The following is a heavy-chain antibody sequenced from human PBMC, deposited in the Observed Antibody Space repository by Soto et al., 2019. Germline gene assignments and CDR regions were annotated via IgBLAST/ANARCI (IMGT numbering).Heavy chain of an antibody. D-gene: IGHD2-21*02. Sequence: ASVKVSCKSSGGTFSSYTISCVRQAPGQGLEWMGRIIPILGIANYAQKFQGRVTITADKSTSTAYMELSSLRSEDTAVYYCASPLCGGDCYSSAFDYWGQGTLVTAPQ. CDR1: GGTFSSYT. CDR3: ASPLCGGDCYSSAFDY. J-gene: IGHJ4*02. V-gene: IGHV1-69*02. CDR2: IIPILGIA.